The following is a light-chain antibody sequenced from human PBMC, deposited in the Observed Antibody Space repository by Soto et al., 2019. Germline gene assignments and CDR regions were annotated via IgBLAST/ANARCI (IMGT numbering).Light chain of an antibody. J-gene: IGLJ3*02. V-gene: IGLV7-43*01. CDR1: TGAVTSDNL. CDR3: LLYFGAPHRCL. Sequence: QAVVTQEPSLTVSPGGTVTLTCASSTGAVTSDNLPNWFQQRPGQAPRTIIYGATNKHSWTPARFSGSLVGGKAALTLSGVQSEDEAEYYRLLYFGAPHRCLFGGGTQLTVL. CDR2: GAT.